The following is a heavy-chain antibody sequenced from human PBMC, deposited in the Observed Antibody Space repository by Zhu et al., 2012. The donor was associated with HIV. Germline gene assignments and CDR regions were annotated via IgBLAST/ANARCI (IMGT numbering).Heavy chain of an antibody. CDR2: ISANGFSA. J-gene: IGHJ6*02. D-gene: IGHD2-8*01. CDR1: GFTFSHYA. Sequence: AASGFTFSHYAMTWVRQAPGKGLEWVASISANGFSAYYADSVTGRFTISRDNNSKSILYLQMNSLRAEDTALYYCAKVMVAATQYGMDVWGQGTTVTVSS. CDR3: AKVMVAATQYGMDV. V-gene: IGHV3-23*01.